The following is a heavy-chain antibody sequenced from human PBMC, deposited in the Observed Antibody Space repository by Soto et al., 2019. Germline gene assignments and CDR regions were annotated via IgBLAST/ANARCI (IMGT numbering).Heavy chain of an antibody. V-gene: IGHV4-38-2*01. Sequence: PLETLSLTCAVSGFFISSGNYWGWIRKPPGKGLEWIGSIFHGGNTYYNPSLKSRVTISVDMSKNQFSLKLNSVTAADTAVYYCARARWYDAFDVWGKGTVVTVSS. CDR1: GFFISSGNY. D-gene: IGHD2-15*01. CDR2: IFHGGNT. J-gene: IGHJ3*01. CDR3: ARARWYDAFDV.